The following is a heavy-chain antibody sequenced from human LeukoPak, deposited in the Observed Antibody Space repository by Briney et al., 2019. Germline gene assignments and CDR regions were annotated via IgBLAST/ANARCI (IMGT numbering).Heavy chain of an antibody. CDR2: ISYDGSNE. V-gene: IGHV3-30*04. CDR3: GRDLSGSHVPDY. D-gene: IGHD1-26*01. Sequence: GGSLRLSCAASGFTFSSYAMSWVRQAPGKGLEWVAAISYDGSNEWHADSVKGRFTISRDNSKNTLYLQMNSLRAEDTAVYYCGRDLSGSHVPDYWGQGTLVTVSS. J-gene: IGHJ4*02. CDR1: GFTFSSYA.